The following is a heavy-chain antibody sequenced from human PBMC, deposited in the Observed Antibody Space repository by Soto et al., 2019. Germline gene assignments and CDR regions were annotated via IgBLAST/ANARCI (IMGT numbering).Heavy chain of an antibody. J-gene: IGHJ6*02. CDR1: GGSITSYY. D-gene: IGHD3-10*02. CDR3: ASVRGGYYYAMDV. V-gene: IGHV4-59*01. CDR2: IFYSGST. Sequence: SETLSLTCTVSGGSITSYYWSWIRQPPGKGLEWIGYIFYSGSTNYNPSLKSRVTISVDTSKNQFSLNLSSVTAADTAVYYCASVRGGYYYAMDVWGQGTTVTVSS.